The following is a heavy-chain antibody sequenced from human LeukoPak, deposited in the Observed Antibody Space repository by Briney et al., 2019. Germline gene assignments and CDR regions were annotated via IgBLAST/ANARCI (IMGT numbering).Heavy chain of an antibody. D-gene: IGHD3-9*01. CDR1: GFIFSNYA. CDR2: IGGRDSGT. V-gene: IGHV3-23*01. CDR3: AKWGDYDILTGYYDSDY. Sequence: GASLRLSCAASGFIFSNYAMSWVRQAPGKGLEWVSAIGGRDSGTYYADSVRGRFTVSRGDPKNTLYLQMNTLRAEDTAVYYCAKWGDYDILTGYYDSDYWGQGTLVTVSS. J-gene: IGHJ4*02.